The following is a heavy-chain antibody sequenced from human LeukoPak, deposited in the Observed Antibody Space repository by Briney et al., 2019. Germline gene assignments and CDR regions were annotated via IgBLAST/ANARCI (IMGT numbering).Heavy chain of an antibody. J-gene: IGHJ4*02. Sequence: GGSLRLSCAASGFTFNNYVMNWVRQAPGKGLEWVSSIRSSSTYIYYADSVKGRFTISRDNAKNSLYLQMNSLRAEDTAVYYCARDYGDRCFDYWGQGTLVTVSS. D-gene: IGHD4-17*01. CDR3: ARDYGDRCFDY. CDR1: GFTFNNYV. CDR2: IRSSSTYI. V-gene: IGHV3-21*01.